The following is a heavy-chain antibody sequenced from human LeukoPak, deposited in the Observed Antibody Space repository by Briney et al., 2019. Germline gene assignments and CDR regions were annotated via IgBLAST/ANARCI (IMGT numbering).Heavy chain of an antibody. J-gene: IGHJ4*02. CDR3: ARDLSIAVFDY. V-gene: IGHV3-33*01. D-gene: IGHD6-19*01. CDR2: IWYDGRSK. CDR1: GFTFTSYG. Sequence: GGSLRLSCAASGFTFTSYGMHWVRQAPGKGLEWVAVIWYDGRSKYYVDSVKGRFTISRDNSKNTVYLQMNSLRAEDTAVYFCARDLSIAVFDYWGQGTLVTVSS.